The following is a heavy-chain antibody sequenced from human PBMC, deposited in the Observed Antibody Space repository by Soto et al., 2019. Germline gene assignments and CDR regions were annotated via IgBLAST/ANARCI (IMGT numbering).Heavy chain of an antibody. CDR2: INTKSRRK. CDR3: ARESGGTTANLDYYYFYMDV. CDR1: GYAFSQCY. V-gene: IGHV1-2*04. J-gene: IGHJ6*03. Sequence: ASVKVSCKASGYAFSQCYIHCMRQAPGQGXEXTGWINTKSRRKKPATNFQRSLTMNRDTSIKTVYMELSGQKSEDTAVYYCARESGGTTANLDYYYFYMDVWGKGTTVTVSS. D-gene: IGHD4-17*01.